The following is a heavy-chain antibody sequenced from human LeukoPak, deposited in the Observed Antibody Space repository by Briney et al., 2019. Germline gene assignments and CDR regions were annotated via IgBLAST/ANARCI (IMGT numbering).Heavy chain of an antibody. CDR3: ARDHRYAFDN. CDR2: IGISSGNT. V-gene: IGHV3-48*01. J-gene: IGHJ4*01. CDR1: GFNFIDYS. D-gene: IGHD5-12*01. Sequence: PGGSLRLSCAASGFNFIDYSMNWVRQAPGKGLEWISYIGISSGNTKYADSVKGRFTISRDKARNSLYLQMNSVRVEDTALYYCARDHRYAFDNWGHGTLVTVSS.